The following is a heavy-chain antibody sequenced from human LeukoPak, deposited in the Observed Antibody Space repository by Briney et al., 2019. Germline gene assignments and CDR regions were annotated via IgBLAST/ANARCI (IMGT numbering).Heavy chain of an antibody. CDR2: INHSGST. J-gene: IGHJ5*02. D-gene: IGHD3-16*02. V-gene: IGHV4-34*01. CDR1: GGSFSGYY. Sequence: PSETLSLTCAVYGGSFSGYYWSWIRQPPGKGLEWIGEINHSGSTNYNPSLKSRVTISVDTSKNQFSLKLTSVTAADTAVYYCARRRLTYYDYIWGSYRLNWFHPWGQGTLVSVSS. CDR3: ARRRLTYYDYIWGSYRLNWFHP.